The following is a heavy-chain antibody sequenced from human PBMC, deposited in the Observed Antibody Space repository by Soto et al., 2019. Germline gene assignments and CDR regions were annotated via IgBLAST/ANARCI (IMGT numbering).Heavy chain of an antibody. CDR1: GFTFSSYE. J-gene: IGHJ6*02. D-gene: IGHD1-7*01. V-gene: IGHV3-48*03. CDR2: ISSSGSTI. CDR3: AREGVQVELRSLYYYYGMDV. Sequence: GGSLRLSCAASGFTFSSYEMNWVRQAPGKGLEWVSYISSSGSTIYYADSVKGRFTISRDNAKNSLYLQMNSLRAEDTAVYYCAREGVQVELRSLYYYYGMDVWGQGTTVTVYS.